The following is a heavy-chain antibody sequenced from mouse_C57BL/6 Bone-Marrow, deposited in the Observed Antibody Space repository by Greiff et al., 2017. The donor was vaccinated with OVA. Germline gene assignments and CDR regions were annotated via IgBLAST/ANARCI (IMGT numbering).Heavy chain of an antibody. D-gene: IGHD2-3*01. V-gene: IGHV1-80*01. CDR3: ARAGGGYYHYYDAMDY. Sequence: VQLLQSGAELVKPGASVKISCKASGYAFSSYWMNWVKQRPGKGLEWIGQIYPGDGDTNYNGKFKGKATLTADKSSSTAYMQISSLTSEDSAVYFCARAGGGYYHYYDAMDYWGQGTSVTVSS. J-gene: IGHJ4*01. CDR1: GYAFSSYW. CDR2: IYPGDGDT.